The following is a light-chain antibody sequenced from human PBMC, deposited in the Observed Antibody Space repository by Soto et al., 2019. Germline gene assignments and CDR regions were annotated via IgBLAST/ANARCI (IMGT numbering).Light chain of an antibody. CDR3: KQYGNSPIT. CDR2: GTY. J-gene: IGKJ5*01. Sequence: EVVLTQSPGTLSLSRGERATLSCRASERIYSAYLGWYQQKPGQAHRLLIYGTYSRATGIQDRFSGSGSGTDFTLTISRLEPEDFAVYYCKQYGNSPITFGQGTRLEI. CDR1: ERIYSAY. V-gene: IGKV3-20*01.